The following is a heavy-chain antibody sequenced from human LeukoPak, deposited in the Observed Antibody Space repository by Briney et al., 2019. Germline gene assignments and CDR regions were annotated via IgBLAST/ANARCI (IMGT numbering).Heavy chain of an antibody. CDR2: MNPNSGNT. V-gene: IGHV1-8*02. J-gene: IGHJ5*02. CDR3: ARVRSSSWFNWFDP. CDR1: GYTFTNYR. D-gene: IGHD6-13*01. Sequence: ASVKVSCKASGYTFTNYRINWVRQAPGQGLEWMGWMNPNSGNTGYAQKFQGRVTMTRNTSISTAYMELSSLRSEDTAVYYCARVRSSSWFNWFDPWGQGTLVTVSS.